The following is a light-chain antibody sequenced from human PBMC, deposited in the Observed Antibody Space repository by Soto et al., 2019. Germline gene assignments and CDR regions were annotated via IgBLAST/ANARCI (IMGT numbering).Light chain of an antibody. Sequence: QSALTQPRSVSGSPGQSVTISCTGTSSDVGDYNYVSWYQQHPGKAPKLMIYDGSKRPSGVPDRFSGFKSGNTASLTISGRRAEDEADYYCCSYAGRSRVVFGGGTKLTVL. J-gene: IGLJ2*01. CDR2: DGS. CDR1: SSDVGDYNY. CDR3: CSYAGRSRVV. V-gene: IGLV2-11*01.